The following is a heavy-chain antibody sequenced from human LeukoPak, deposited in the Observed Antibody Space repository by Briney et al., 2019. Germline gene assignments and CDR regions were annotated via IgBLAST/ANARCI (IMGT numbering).Heavy chain of an antibody. CDR1: GGSISSSNYY. CDR3: ARDSRGYSYGYWPFDY. CDR2: MYYSGST. J-gene: IGHJ4*02. V-gene: IGHV4-39*07. D-gene: IGHD5-18*01. Sequence: SETLSLTCTVSGGSISSSNYYWGWIRQPPGKGLEWIGSMYYSGSTYYNPSLKSRVTISVDTSKNQFSLKLSSVTAADTAVYYCARDSRGYSYGYWPFDYWGQGTLVTVSS.